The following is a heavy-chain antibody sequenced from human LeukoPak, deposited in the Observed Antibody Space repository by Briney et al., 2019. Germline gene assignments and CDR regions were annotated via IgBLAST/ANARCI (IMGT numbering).Heavy chain of an antibody. V-gene: IGHV3-7*01. CDR1: GFTFSSYW. CDR3: ASSSGGSWNDAFDI. Sequence: GGSLRLSCAASGFTFSSYWMSWVRQAPGKGLEWVANIKQDGSEKYYVDSVKGRFTISRDNAKNSLYLQTNSLRAEDTAVYYCASSSGGSWNDAFDIWGQGTMVTVSS. D-gene: IGHD2-15*01. J-gene: IGHJ3*02. CDR2: IKQDGSEK.